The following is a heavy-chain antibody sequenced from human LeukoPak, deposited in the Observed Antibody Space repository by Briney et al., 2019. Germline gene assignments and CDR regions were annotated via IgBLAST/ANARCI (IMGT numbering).Heavy chain of an antibody. CDR1: GYTFTSYG. Sequence: GASVTVSCKASGYTFTSYGISWVRQAPGQGLEWMGWISAYNGNTNYAQKLQGRVTMTTDTSTSTAYMELRSLRSDDTAVYYCARDRAGYYDSSGYTVGWFDPWGQGTLVTVSS. J-gene: IGHJ5*02. CDR2: ISAYNGNT. D-gene: IGHD3-22*01. CDR3: ARDRAGYYDSSGYTVGWFDP. V-gene: IGHV1-18*01.